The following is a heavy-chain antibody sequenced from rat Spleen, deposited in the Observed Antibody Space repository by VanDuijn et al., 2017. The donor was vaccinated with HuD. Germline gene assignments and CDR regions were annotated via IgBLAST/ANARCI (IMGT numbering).Heavy chain of an antibody. CDR3: ARRMGD. V-gene: IGHV5-29*01. J-gene: IGHJ2*01. CDR1: GFTFSNYD. CDR2: ITNTGGST. Sequence: EVQLVESGGGLVQPGRSLRLSCAASGFTFSNYDMAWVWQGPTKGLEWVASITNTGGSTYYPDSVRGRFTISRDNAKSTLYLQMNSLRSEDTATYYCARRMGDWGQGVMVTVSS. D-gene: IGHD1-7*01.